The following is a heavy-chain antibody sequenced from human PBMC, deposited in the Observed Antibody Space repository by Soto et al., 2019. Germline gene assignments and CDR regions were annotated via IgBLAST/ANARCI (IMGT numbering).Heavy chain of an antibody. CDR1: GFTVSSNY. V-gene: IGHV3-53*01. CDR2: LYSGGST. Sequence: GGSLRLSCAASGFTVSSNYMTWVRQAPGKGLEWVSVLYSGGSTYYADSVKGRLTISRDNSKNTLYLQMNNLRAEDTALYYCARDSRNRNFFDYWGQGTPVTVSS. CDR3: ARDSRNRNFFDY. D-gene: IGHD2-2*01. J-gene: IGHJ4*02.